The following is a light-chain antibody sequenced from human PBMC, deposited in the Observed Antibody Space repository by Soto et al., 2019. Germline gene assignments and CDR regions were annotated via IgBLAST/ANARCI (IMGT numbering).Light chain of an antibody. V-gene: IGKV4-1*01. CDR3: RQYGFSLRT. CDR1: QSVLYSSNNKNY. CDR2: WAS. J-gene: IGKJ1*01. Sequence: DIVMTQSPDSLSVSLGERATINCKSSQSVLYSSNNKNYLSWYQQKPGQPPKLLIYWASTRESGVPDRFSGSGSGTDFTLTISSLQAEDVAVYYCRQYGFSLRTFGQGSKVEV.